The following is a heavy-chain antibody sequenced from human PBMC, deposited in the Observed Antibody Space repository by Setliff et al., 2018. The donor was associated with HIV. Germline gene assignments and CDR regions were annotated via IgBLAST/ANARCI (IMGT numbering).Heavy chain of an antibody. Sequence: GGSLRLSCAASGFTFSSYWMSWVRQTPGKGLGWVASISPDGSRNHCVGSVKGRFTASRDNAKSSLYLQMNSLRAEDTAVYFCARVLLMTNAAYGVVSNQFDPWGQGTLVTVSS. D-gene: IGHD3-3*01. V-gene: IGHV3-7*03. CDR1: GFTFSSYW. J-gene: IGHJ5*02. CDR2: ISPDGSRN. CDR3: ARVLLMTNAAYGVVSNQFDP.